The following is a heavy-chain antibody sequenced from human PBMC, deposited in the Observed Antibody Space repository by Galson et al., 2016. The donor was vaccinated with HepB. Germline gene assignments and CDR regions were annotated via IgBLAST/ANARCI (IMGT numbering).Heavy chain of an antibody. V-gene: IGHV1-18*01. Sequence: SVKVSCKVSGYTFTNYYISWVRQAPGQGLEWLGWIHTDNGDTNYAHIVQGRVTMTTDTSTTTAYMELTSLRSDDTAVYYCARGHCTRTNCYWNFDHWGRGTLVAVSS. J-gene: IGHJ4*02. CDR3: ARGHCTRTNCYWNFDH. D-gene: IGHD2-2*01. CDR1: GYTFTNYY. CDR2: IHTDNGDT.